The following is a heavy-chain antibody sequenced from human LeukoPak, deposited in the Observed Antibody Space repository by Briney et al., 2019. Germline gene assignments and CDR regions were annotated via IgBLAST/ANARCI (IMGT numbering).Heavy chain of an antibody. CDR2: ISSSSSYI. CDR3: ARDIGDRYFDW. V-gene: IGHV3-21*01. D-gene: IGHD4-17*01. Sequence: GGSLRLSCAASGFTFSSYSMNWVRQAPGKGLEWVSSISSSSSYIYYADSVKGRFTISRDNAKNSLYLQMNSLRAEDTAVYYCARDIGDRYFDWWGQGTLVTVSS. J-gene: IGHJ4*02. CDR1: GFTFSSYS.